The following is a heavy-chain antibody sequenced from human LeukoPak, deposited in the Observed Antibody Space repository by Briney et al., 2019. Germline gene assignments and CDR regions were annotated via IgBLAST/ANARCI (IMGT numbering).Heavy chain of an antibody. V-gene: IGHV3-74*01. CDR2: INSDGSTT. J-gene: IGHJ6*03. CDR3: ARDRRLWNMDV. Sequence: GGSLRLSCAASGLTFSSYWMHWVRQAPGKGLVWVSRINSDGSTTTYADSVKGRFTISRDNAMNTLYLQMNSLRAEDTAVYYCARDRRLWNMDVWGTGTTVTIPS. CDR1: GLTFSSYW. D-gene: IGHD4/OR15-4a*01.